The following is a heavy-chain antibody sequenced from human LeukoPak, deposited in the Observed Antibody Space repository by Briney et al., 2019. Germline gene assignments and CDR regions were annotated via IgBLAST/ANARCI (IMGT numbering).Heavy chain of an antibody. CDR1: GFTYSTYG. CDR2: ISSSSSYI. Sequence: GGSLRLSCAASGFTYSTYGMNWLRQARGKGLEWVSSISSSSSYIYYADSVKGRFTKSRDNAKNSLYLQMNSLRAEDTAVYYCARGKSVNDAFDIWGQGTMVSVS. CDR3: ARGKSVNDAFDI. V-gene: IGHV3-21*01. J-gene: IGHJ3*02.